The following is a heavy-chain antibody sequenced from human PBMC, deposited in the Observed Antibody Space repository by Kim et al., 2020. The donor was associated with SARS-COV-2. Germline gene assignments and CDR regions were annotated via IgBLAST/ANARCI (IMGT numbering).Heavy chain of an antibody. Sequence: NGNTIYSQKFQVRVTFTTDTSASTAYMELSFLRSEDSAVYYCLGGFYFDYWGQGTLVTVSS. D-gene: IGHD3-16*01. V-gene: IGHV1-3*01. CDR2: NGNT. CDR3: LGGFYFDY. J-gene: IGHJ4*02.